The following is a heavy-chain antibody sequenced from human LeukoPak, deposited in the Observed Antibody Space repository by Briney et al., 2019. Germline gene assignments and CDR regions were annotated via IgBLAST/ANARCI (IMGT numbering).Heavy chain of an antibody. CDR2: ISYGGSNK. J-gene: IGHJ3*01. D-gene: IGHD6-19*01. CDR3: TNGGIYTTGWYRTLAL. CDR1: GFTFSNYA. V-gene: IGHV3-30-3*01. Sequence: GRSLRLSCAASGFTFSNYALHWVRQAPGKGLEWVAVISYGGSNKYYADSVKGRFTISRDNSKNTLFLRMNSLRDEDTAIYYCTNGGIYTTGWYRTLALWGQGTMVTVS.